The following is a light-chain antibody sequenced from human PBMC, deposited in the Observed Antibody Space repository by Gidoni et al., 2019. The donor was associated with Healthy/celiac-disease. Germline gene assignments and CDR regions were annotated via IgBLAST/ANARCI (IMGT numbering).Light chain of an antibody. Sequence: DIQMTLSPSSPSASVGDRVTITCRASQSISSYLNWYQQKPGKAPKLLIYAASSLQSGVPSRFSGSGSGTDFTLTISSVQPEDFATYYCQQSYSTPLTFGGGTKVEIK. J-gene: IGKJ4*01. CDR1: QSISSY. CDR2: AAS. CDR3: QQSYSTPLT. V-gene: IGKV1-39*01.